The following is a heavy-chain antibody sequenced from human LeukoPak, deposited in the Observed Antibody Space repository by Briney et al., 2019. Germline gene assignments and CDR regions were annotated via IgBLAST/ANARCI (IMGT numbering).Heavy chain of an antibody. CDR2: ISSSSSTI. CDR1: GFTFSSYS. J-gene: IGHJ4*02. CDR3: ARKSNTSSGWFAFDY. D-gene: IGHD6-19*01. V-gene: IGHV3-48*04. Sequence: GGSLRLSCAASGFTFSSYSMNWVRQAPGKGLEWVSYISSSSSTIYYADSVKGRFTISRDNAKNSLYLQMNSLRAEDTAVYYCARKSNTSSGWFAFDYWGQGTLVTVSS.